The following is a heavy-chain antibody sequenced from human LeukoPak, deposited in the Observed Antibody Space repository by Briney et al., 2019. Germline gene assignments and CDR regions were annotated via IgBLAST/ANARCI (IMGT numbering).Heavy chain of an antibody. J-gene: IGHJ4*02. CDR3: ATSVYYYDSSGVSYFDY. Sequence: ASVRVSCKVSGYTLTELSMHWVRQAPGKGLEWMGGFYPEDGETIYAQTFQGRVTMTEDTSTDTAYMELSSLRSEDTAGYYCATSVYYYDSSGVSYFDYWGQGTLVTVSS. CDR1: GYTLTELS. CDR2: FYPEDGET. V-gene: IGHV1-24*01. D-gene: IGHD3-22*01.